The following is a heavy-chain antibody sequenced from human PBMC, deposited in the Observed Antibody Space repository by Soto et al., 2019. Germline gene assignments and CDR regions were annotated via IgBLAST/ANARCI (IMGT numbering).Heavy chain of an antibody. J-gene: IGHJ6*02. Sequence: SGKVSCKASGGTFSSYGISWVRQAPGQGLEWMGGIIPIFGTANYAQKFQGRVTITADESTSTAYMELSSLRAEDTAVYYCAREKEDEGSSSLRVYYGMDVWGQGTTVTVSS. CDR3: AREKEDEGSSSLRVYYGMDV. CDR2: IIPIFGTA. D-gene: IGHD6-6*01. V-gene: IGHV1-69*13. CDR1: GGTFSSYG.